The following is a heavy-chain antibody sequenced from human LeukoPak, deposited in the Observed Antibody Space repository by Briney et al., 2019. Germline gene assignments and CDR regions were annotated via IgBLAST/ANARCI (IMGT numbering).Heavy chain of an antibody. CDR2: ISSNGGST. CDR3: ARDYETWFGEPLYYFDY. CDR1: GFTFSSYG. D-gene: IGHD3-10*01. V-gene: IGHV3-64*01. Sequence: PGGSLRLSCAASGFTFSSYGMHWVRQAPGKGLEYVSAISSNGGSTYYANSVKGRFTISRDNSKNTLYLQMGSLRAEDMAVYYCARDYETWFGEPLYYFDYWGQGTLVTVSS. J-gene: IGHJ4*02.